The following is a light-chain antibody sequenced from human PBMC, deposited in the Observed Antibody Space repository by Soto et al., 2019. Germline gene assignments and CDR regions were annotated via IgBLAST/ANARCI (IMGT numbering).Light chain of an antibody. V-gene: IGKV1-27*01. J-gene: IGKJ5*01. CDR1: QSLLHSDGKTY. CDR2: SAS. Sequence: MTQTPLSLSIIPGQTASISCKSGQSLLHSDGKTYFYWYQQKPGKVPKLLIYSASTLQSGVPSRFSGSGSGTDFTLTISSLQPEDVATYFCQKYNSALTFGQGTRLEIK. CDR3: QKYNSALT.